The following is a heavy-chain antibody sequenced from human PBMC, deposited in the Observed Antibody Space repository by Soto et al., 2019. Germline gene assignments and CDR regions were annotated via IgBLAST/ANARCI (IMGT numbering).Heavy chain of an antibody. J-gene: IGHJ6*02. V-gene: IGHV1-3*01. Sequence: QVQLVQSGAEVKKPGASVKVSCKASGYTFTSYAMHWVRQAPGQRLEWMGWINAGNGNTKYSQKFQGRVTITRDTSANTAYMELSSLRSEDTAVYYCARDGGYCSSTSCYDYYYYGMDVWGQGTTVTVSS. CDR1: GYTFTSYA. CDR2: INAGNGNT. CDR3: ARDGGYCSSTSCYDYYYYGMDV. D-gene: IGHD2-2*01.